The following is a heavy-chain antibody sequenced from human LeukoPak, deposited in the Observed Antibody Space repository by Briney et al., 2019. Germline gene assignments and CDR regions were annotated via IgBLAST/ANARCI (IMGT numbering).Heavy chain of an antibody. CDR1: GYTFTTSG. D-gene: IGHD3-3*01. CDR3: ARDRDEPVYKFWSGHYRYYYYMDV. J-gene: IGHJ6*03. V-gene: IGHV1-18*01. Sequence: ASVKVSCKASGYTFTTSGINWVRQAPGQGLEWMGWISGYNGNTDYAQKFQGRVTMTTDTSTSTAYMELRSLRSDHTAVYYCARDRDEPVYKFWSGHYRYYYYMDVWGKGTTVTISS. CDR2: ISGYNGNT.